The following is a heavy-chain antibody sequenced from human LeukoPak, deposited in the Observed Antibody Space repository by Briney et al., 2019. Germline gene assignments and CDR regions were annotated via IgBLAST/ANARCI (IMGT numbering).Heavy chain of an antibody. Sequence: PSETLALMRTASSGSKSSYYWCWIRQPPGKGLEWIGSIYYSGSTNYNPSLKSRVTISVDTSRSQSSLKLTSVTAADTAVYYCARDTGRYSSSWYVDYWGRGTLVTVSS. CDR2: IYYSGST. CDR1: SGSKSSYY. D-gene: IGHD6-13*01. J-gene: IGHJ4*02. CDR3: ARDTGRYSSSWYVDY. V-gene: IGHV4-59*01.